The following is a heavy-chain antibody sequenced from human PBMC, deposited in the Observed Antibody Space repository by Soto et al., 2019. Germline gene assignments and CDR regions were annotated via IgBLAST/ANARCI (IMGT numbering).Heavy chain of an antibody. J-gene: IGHJ5*02. D-gene: IGHD6-13*01. V-gene: IGHV1-18*04. CDR3: ARKGGAAAGTKFWFDP. Sequence: QVQLVQSGAEVKKPGASVKVSCKASGYTFTSYGISWVRQAPGQGLEWMGWISAYNGNTNYAQTLQGRVTMTTDTPTSTADMELRSLRSGDTAVYYCARKGGAAAGTKFWFDPWGQGTLVTVSS. CDR1: GYTFTSYG. CDR2: ISAYNGNT.